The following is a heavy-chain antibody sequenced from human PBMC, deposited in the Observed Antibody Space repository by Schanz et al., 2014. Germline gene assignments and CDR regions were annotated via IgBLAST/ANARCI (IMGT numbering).Heavy chain of an antibody. Sequence: QAQLMESGGGVVQPGTSLILSCSVSGFSLNTYGMHWVRQAPGKGPEWVAVISYDGRNKYYADSVKRRFTISRDISKNTLHLQVTSLRAEDTAIYYCARDGNYYGSRNYYKTPYYFDYWGQGTLVTVSS. CDR1: GFSLNTYG. CDR2: ISYDGRNK. V-gene: IGHV3-30*19. CDR3: ARDGNYYGSRNYYKTPYYFDY. D-gene: IGHD3-10*01. J-gene: IGHJ4*02.